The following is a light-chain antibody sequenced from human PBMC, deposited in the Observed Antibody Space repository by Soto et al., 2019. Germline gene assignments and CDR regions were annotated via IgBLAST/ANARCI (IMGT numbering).Light chain of an antibody. V-gene: IGKV3-20*01. Sequence: EIMLTQSPGTLSLSPGERATLSCKTRQAISSRDLACSQQKFGQAPRLLIYGASTRAAGIPDRFIGSGSGTDFTLTISRLEPEDVAVYYCQQYGGSPMYSFGQGTKLEIK. CDR1: QAISSRD. J-gene: IGKJ2*03. CDR3: QQYGGSPMYS. CDR2: GAS.